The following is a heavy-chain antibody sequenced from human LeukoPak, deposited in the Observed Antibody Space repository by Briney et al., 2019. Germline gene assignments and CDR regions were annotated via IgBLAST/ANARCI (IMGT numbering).Heavy chain of an antibody. D-gene: IGHD4-11*01. J-gene: IGHJ6*03. CDR3: ARGVPKTSYYYYYMDV. CDR1: GFTLSNYS. Sequence: PGGSLRLSCAVSGFTLSNYSMNWVRKAPGKGLEWISYISGSGFTIHYADSVKGRFTISRDNAKNSLYLQMNSLRAEDTAVYYCARGVPKTSYYYYYMDVWGKGTTVTVSS. V-gene: IGHV3-48*01. CDR2: ISGSGFTI.